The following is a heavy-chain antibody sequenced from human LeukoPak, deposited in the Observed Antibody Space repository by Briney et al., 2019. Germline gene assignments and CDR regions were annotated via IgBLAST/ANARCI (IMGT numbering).Heavy chain of an antibody. D-gene: IGHD1-26*01. CDR3: ARVAREPYYYYYYMDV. J-gene: IGHJ6*03. V-gene: IGHV4-59*01. CDR1: GGSISSYY. Sequence: SETLSLTCAVSGGSISSYYWSWIRQPPGKGLEWIWYIYDSGSTNYNPSLKSRFTISVDTSKNQFSLKLSSVTAADTAVYYCARVAREPYYYYYYMDVWGKGTTVTVSS. CDR2: IYDSGST.